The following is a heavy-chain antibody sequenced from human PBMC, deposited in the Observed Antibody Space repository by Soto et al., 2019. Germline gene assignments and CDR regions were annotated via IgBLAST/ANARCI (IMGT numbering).Heavy chain of an antibody. Sequence: GASVKVSCKASGYTFTSYYMHWVRQAPGQGLEWMGIINPSGGSTSYAQKFQGRVTMTRDTSTSTVYMELSSLRSEDTAVYYCARDSVPAAAGTSYDPWGQGTLVTVSS. D-gene: IGHD6-13*01. V-gene: IGHV1-46*01. CDR2: INPSGGST. J-gene: IGHJ5*02. CDR3: ARDSVPAAAGTSYDP. CDR1: GYTFTSYY.